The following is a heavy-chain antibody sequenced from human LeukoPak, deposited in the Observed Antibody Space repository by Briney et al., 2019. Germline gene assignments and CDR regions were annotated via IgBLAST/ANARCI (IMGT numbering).Heavy chain of an antibody. CDR2: INPNSGGT. D-gene: IGHD4-17*01. CDR1: GYTFTGYY. CDR3: ARLDRSYGDYIFDY. J-gene: IGHJ4*02. Sequence: GASVKVSCKASGYTFTGYYMHWVRQAPGQGLEWMGGINPNSGGTNYAQKFQGRVTMTRDTSISTAYMELSRLRSDDTAVYYCARLDRSYGDYIFDYWGQGTLVTVSS. V-gene: IGHV1-2*02.